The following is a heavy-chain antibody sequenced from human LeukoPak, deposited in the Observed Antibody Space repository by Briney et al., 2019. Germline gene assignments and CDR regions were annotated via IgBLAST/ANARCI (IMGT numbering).Heavy chain of an antibody. V-gene: IGHV4-59*01. CDR1: GGSISSYY. Sequence: SETLSLTCTVSGGSISSYYWSWIRQPPGKGLEWIGYIYYSGSTNYNPSLKSRVTISVDTSKNQFSLKLSSVTAAATAVYYCARDSSTNEFDYWGQGTLVTVSS. D-gene: IGHD6-13*01. CDR3: ARDSSTNEFDY. CDR2: IYYSGST. J-gene: IGHJ4*02.